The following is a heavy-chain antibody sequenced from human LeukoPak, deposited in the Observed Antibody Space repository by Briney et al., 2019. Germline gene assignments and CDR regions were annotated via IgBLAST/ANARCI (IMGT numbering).Heavy chain of an antibody. CDR3: ARPYSSGWYGAFDI. D-gene: IGHD6-19*01. CDR1: GGSISSYY. CDR2: IFYSGRT. J-gene: IGHJ3*02. Sequence: PSETLSLTCTVSGGSISSYYWSWMRQPPGKGLEWIGYIFYSGRTNYNPSLKSRLTISVGTSKNQFFLKLSSVTAADTAVYYCARPYSSGWYGAFDIWGQGTMVTVSS. V-gene: IGHV4-59*08.